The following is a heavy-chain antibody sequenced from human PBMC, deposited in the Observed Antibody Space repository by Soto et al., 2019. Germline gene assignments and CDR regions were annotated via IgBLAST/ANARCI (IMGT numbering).Heavy chain of an antibody. CDR1: GGSISSGGYY. D-gene: IGHD3-16*01. Sequence: QVQLQESGPGLVKPSQTLSLTCTVSGGSISSGGYYWNWIRQHPRKGLEWIGYSYYVGSTYYNRSLKSRVTISLDTSTNQFSLKLSSMTAADTAVYYCARSVCPWGQGTLVTVSS. J-gene: IGHJ5*02. CDR2: SYYVGST. V-gene: IGHV4-31*03. CDR3: ARSVCP.